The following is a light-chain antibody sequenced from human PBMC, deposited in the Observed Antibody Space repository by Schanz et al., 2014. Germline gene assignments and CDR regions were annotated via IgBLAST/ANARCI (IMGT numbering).Light chain of an antibody. CDR1: SSDVGGHDY. V-gene: IGLV2-8*01. CDR2: QVT. Sequence: QSVLTQPPSASGAPGQSVTISCTGTSSDVGGHDYVSWYQHHPGKAPKVMIYQVTKRPSGVPDRFSGSKSGNTASLTVSGLQAEDEADYYCSSYAGSDNLIFGGGTKVTVL. CDR3: SSYAGSDNLI. J-gene: IGLJ2*01.